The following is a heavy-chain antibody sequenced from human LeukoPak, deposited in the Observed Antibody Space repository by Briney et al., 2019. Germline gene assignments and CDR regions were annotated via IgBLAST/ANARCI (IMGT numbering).Heavy chain of an antibody. V-gene: IGHV3-11*04. D-gene: IGHD3-22*01. CDR3: ARDFKSPSAVVITTLYYYYYMDV. J-gene: IGHJ6*03. CDR2: ISSSGSSI. Sequence: GGSLRLSCTASGFTFSDYYMSWIRQAPGKGLEWVSDISSSGSSIYYADSVKGRFTISRDNAKNSLYLQMNSLRAEDTAVYYCARDFKSPSAVVITTLYYYYYMDVWGKGTTVTVSS. CDR1: GFTFSDYY.